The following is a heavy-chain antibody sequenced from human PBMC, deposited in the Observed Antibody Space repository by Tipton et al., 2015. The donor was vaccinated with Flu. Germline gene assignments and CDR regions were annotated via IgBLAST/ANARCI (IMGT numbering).Heavy chain of an antibody. V-gene: IGHV4-38-2*02. CDR2: IYHSGYT. D-gene: IGHD3-3*01. CDR3: ARQSYDFWSGPGGDY. Sequence: PGLVKPSETLSLTCTVSGYSLNSGYYWGWIRQPPGKGLEWIGNIYHSGYTYYNPSLKSRVTISVDTSKNQFSLKLSFVTAADTAVYYCARQSYDFWSGPGGDYWGQGTLVTVSS. J-gene: IGHJ4*02. CDR1: GYSLNSGYY.